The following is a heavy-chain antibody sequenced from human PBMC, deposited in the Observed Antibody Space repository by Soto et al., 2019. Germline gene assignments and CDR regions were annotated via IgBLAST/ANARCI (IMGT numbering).Heavy chain of an antibody. CDR1: GINVSSNY. CDR3: ASTDYDFWSGSPLEV. V-gene: IGHV3-53*01. D-gene: IGHD3-3*01. CDR2: IYSGGST. Sequence: GSLIVSCASSGINVSSNYMSLVRQAPGKGLEWVSVIYSGGSTYYADSVKGRFTISRDNSKNTLYLQMNSLRAEDTAVYYCASTDYDFWSGSPLEVWGQGTTVTVSS. J-gene: IGHJ6*02.